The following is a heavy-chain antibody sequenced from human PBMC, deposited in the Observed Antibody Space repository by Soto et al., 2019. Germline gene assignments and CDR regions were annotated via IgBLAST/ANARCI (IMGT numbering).Heavy chain of an antibody. CDR1: GFTFSSYA. Sequence: QVQLVESGGGVVQPGRSLRLSCAASGFTFSSYAMHWVRQAPGKGLEWVAVISYDGSKKDYAYSVKGRFTISRDNSKHTLYLQMNSLRAEDTAVYYCARDQSPRGSCNDYWGPGTLVTVSS. J-gene: IGHJ4*02. CDR2: ISYDGSKK. CDR3: ARDQSPRGSCNDY. V-gene: IGHV3-30-3*01. D-gene: IGHD2-2*01.